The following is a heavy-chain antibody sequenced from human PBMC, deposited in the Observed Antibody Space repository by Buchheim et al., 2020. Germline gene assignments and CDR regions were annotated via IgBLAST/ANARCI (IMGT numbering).Heavy chain of an antibody. D-gene: IGHD4-17*01. Sequence: QVQLVESGGGVVQPGRSLRLSCAASGFTFSSYAMHWVRQAPGKGLEWVAVISYDGSNKYYADSVKGRFTISRDNSKNTLYLQMNSLRAEDTAVYYCARGTYGDYAVYYFDYWGQGTL. V-gene: IGHV3-30*04. CDR3: ARGTYGDYAVYYFDY. CDR2: ISYDGSNK. CDR1: GFTFSSYA. J-gene: IGHJ4*02.